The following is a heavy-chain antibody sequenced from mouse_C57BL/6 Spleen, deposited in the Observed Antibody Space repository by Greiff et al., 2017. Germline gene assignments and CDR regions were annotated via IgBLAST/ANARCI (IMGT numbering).Heavy chain of an antibody. CDR1: GYTFTSYW. CDR3: ARGGDFWYYGSRGAWFAD. V-gene: IGHV1-55*01. D-gene: IGHD1-1*01. J-gene: IGHJ3*01. Sequence: QVQLQQPGAELVKPGASVKMSCKASGYTFTSYWITWVKQRPGQGLEWIGDIYPGSGSTNYNEKFKSKATLTVDTSSSTAYMQLSSLTSEDSAVYYCARGGDFWYYGSRGAWFADWGQGTLVTVSA. CDR2: IYPGSGST.